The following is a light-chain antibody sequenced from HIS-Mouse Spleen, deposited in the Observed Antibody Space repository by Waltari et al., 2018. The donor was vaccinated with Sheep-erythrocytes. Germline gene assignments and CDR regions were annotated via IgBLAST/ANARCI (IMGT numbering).Light chain of an antibody. CDR2: SNK. Sequence: QSVLTQPPSASATPGQRVTISCSGRSSNIGSNTVNWYQQLPGTAPKLLIYSNKQRPSGVPDRFSGSKSGTSASLAISGLQSEDEADYYCAAWDDSLNGYVFGTGTKVTVL. J-gene: IGLJ1*01. V-gene: IGLV1-44*01. CDR3: AAWDDSLNGYV. CDR1: SSNIGSNT.